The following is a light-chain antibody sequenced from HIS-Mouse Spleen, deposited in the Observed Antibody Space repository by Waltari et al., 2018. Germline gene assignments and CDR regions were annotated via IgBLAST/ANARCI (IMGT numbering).Light chain of an antibody. V-gene: IGKV1-5*03. CDR2: KAS. J-gene: IGKJ2*01. Sequence: DIQMTQSPSTLSASVGDRVTITCRASQSISSWLAWYQQKPGKAPKLLIYKASSLESGVPSRFSGSGSGTEFTLTIISLQPDDFATYYCQQYNSYSRYTFGQGTKLEIK. CDR3: QQYNSYSRYT. CDR1: QSISSW.